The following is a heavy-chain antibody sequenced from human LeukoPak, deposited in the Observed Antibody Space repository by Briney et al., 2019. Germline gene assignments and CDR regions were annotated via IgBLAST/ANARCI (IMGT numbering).Heavy chain of an antibody. D-gene: IGHD6-6*01. J-gene: IGHJ4*02. CDR1: GFTFSSYA. CDR3: AVYSSLVDY. CDR2: ISGSGGST. Sequence: PGGSLRLSCAASGFTFSSYAMHWVRQAPGKGLEWVSAISGSGGSTYYADSVKGRFTISRDNAKNSLYLQMNSLRAEDTAVYYCAVYSSLVDYWGQGTLVTVSS. V-gene: IGHV3-21*01.